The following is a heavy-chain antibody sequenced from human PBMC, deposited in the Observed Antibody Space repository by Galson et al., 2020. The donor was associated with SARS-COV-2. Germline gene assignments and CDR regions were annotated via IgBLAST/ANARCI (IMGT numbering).Heavy chain of an antibody. CDR3: ARTYYDILTGYEYSFDY. CDR1: GFSLSTSGMR. V-gene: IGHV2-70*04. D-gene: IGHD3-9*01. CDR2: IDWDDDK. J-gene: IGHJ4*02. Sequence: SGPTLVKPTQTLTLTCTFSGFSLSTSGMRVSWIRQPPGKALEWLARIDWDDDKFYSTSLKTRLTISKDTSKNQVVLTMTNMDPVDTATYYCARTYYDILTGYEYSFDYWGQGTLVTVSS.